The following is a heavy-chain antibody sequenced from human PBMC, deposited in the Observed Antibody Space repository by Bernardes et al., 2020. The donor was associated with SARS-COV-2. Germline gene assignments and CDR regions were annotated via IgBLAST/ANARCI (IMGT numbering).Heavy chain of an antibody. D-gene: IGHD1-26*01. CDR2: IYYSGST. CDR1: GGSISSYY. V-gene: IGHV4-59*01. Sequence: SETLSLTCTVSGGSISSYYWSWIRQPPGKGLEWIGYIYYSGSTNYNPSLKSRVTISVDTSKNQFSLKLSSVTAADTAVYYCARMDPLLNSGSYYMSAFDIWGQGTMVTVSS. CDR3: ARMDPLLNSGSYYMSAFDI. J-gene: IGHJ3*02.